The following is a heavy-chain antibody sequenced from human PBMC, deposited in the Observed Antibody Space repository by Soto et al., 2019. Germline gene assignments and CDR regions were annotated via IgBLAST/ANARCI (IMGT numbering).Heavy chain of an antibody. J-gene: IGHJ3*02. CDR1: GFTFSSYS. V-gene: IGHV3-21*01. Sequence: EVQLVESGGGLVKTVGSLKLSCAASGFTFSSYSMNWVRQAPGKGLEWVSSISSSSSYIYYADSVKGRFTISRDNAKNSLYLQMNSLRAEDTAVYYCARGYHYYDSSGYDKWDAFDIWGQGTMVTVSS. CDR2: ISSSSSYI. D-gene: IGHD3-22*01. CDR3: ARGYHYYDSSGYDKWDAFDI.